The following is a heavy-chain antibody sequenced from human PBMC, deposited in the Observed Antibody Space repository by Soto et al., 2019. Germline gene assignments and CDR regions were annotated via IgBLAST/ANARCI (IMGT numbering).Heavy chain of an antibody. CDR2: ISSSGGNT. Sequence: GGSLRLSCAASGFNFNDYAMTWVRQAPGKGLEWVSGISSSGGNTYYADSVKGRFTITRDNSKNTLSLHMDNLRAEDTAVYFCAKNGASSKTWYMWYYAMDVWGQGTTVTVSS. D-gene: IGHD1-1*01. CDR3: AKNGASSKTWYMWYYAMDV. V-gene: IGHV3-23*01. CDR1: GFNFNDYA. J-gene: IGHJ6*02.